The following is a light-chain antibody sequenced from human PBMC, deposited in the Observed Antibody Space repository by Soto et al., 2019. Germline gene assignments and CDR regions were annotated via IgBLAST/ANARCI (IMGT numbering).Light chain of an antibody. CDR1: QTVSRN. V-gene: IGKV3-15*01. J-gene: IGKJ5*01. CDR2: DMS. CDR3: QQYNNWPF. Sequence: EVVMTQSPATLSVSPGERATLSCRASQTVSRNLAWYQQRPGQAPRLLIYDMSNRAAGVPARFSGSGSETEFTLTIRSLQSEDFAVYFCQQYNNWPFFGQGTRLEIK.